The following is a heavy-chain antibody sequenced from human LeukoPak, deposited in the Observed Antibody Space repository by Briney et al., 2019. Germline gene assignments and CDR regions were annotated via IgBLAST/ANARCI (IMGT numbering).Heavy chain of an antibody. CDR3: ARGPYGDYVDALDY. D-gene: IGHD4-17*01. CDR1: GFTFSSYN. CDR2: ISDSSGTI. J-gene: IGHJ4*02. V-gene: IGHV3-48*01. Sequence: GGSLRLSCAASGFTFSSYNMNWVRQAPGKGLEWVSYISDSSGTIYYADSVKGRFTISRDNAKNSLYLKMNSLRAEDTAVYYCARGPYGDYVDALDYWGQGTLITVSS.